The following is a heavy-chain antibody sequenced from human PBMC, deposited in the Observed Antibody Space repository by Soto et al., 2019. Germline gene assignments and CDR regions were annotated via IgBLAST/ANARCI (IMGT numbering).Heavy chain of an antibody. D-gene: IGHD2-2*01. CDR1: GYTLTELS. CDR3: ATVPGPMPHKLTDDY. V-gene: IGHV1-24*01. Sequence: ASVKVSCKVSGYTLTELSMHWVRQAPGKGLEWMGGFDPEDGETIYAQKFQGRVTMTEDTSTDTAYMELSSLRSEDTAVYYCATVPGPMPHKLTDDYWGQGTLVTVSS. CDR2: FDPEDGET. J-gene: IGHJ4*02.